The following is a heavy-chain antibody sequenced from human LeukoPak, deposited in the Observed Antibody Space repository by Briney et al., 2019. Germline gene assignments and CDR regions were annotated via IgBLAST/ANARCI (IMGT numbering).Heavy chain of an antibody. V-gene: IGHV1-69*13. CDR2: IIPIFGTA. CDR1: GGTFSSYA. CDR3: ARASSSSALGWYFDL. Sequence: GASVKVSCKASGGTFSSYAISWVRQAPGQGLEWMGGIIPIFGTANYAQKFQGRVTITADESTSTAYMEPSSLRSEDTAVYYCARASSSSALGWYFDLWGRGTLVTVSS. D-gene: IGHD6-6*01. J-gene: IGHJ2*01.